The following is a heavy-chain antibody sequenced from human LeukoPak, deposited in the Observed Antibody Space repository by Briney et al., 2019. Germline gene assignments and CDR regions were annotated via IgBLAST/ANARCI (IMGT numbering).Heavy chain of an antibody. J-gene: IGHJ3*02. CDR1: GFTFSSYV. Sequence: GGSLRLSCAASGFTFSSYVMSWVRQAPGKGLEWVSGISGSDGSTYYADSVKGRFTISRDNSKNTLYLQMNSLRAEDTAVYYCARVGTHAFDIWGQGTMVTVSS. V-gene: IGHV3-23*01. CDR3: ARVGTHAFDI. D-gene: IGHD7-27*01. CDR2: ISGSDGST.